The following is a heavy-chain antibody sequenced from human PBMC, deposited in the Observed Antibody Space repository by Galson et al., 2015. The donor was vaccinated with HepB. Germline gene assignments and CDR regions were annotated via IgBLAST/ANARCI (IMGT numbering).Heavy chain of an antibody. Sequence: SVKVSCKASGYTFTTYYMFWVRQAPGQGLEWMGMINPSGGSTSYSQKFQGTVTMTRDTSTSTVYLELSSLRSEDTAVYYCARYSSTMAFDYWGQGTTVTVSS. V-gene: IGHV1-46*01. J-gene: IGHJ4*02. D-gene: IGHD2-2*01. CDR1: GYTFTTYY. CDR2: INPSGGST. CDR3: ARYSSTMAFDY.